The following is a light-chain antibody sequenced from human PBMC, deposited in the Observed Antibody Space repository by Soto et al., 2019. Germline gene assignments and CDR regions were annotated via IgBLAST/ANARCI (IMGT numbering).Light chain of an antibody. CDR3: QQYADWPRT. J-gene: IGKJ1*01. Sequence: EIVLTQSPATLSLSPGERATLSCRASQSVGTNLAWYQQKPGQAPRVLIYDASDRATGIPARFSGSGSGTEFTLTISSLQSEDFAVYYCQQYADWPRTFGQGTKLEFK. CDR1: QSVGTN. V-gene: IGKV3D-15*01. CDR2: DAS.